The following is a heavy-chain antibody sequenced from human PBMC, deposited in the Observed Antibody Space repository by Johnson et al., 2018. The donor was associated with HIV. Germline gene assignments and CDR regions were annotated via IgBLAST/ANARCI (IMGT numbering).Heavy chain of an antibody. CDR1: GLNFSDYS. V-gene: IGHV3-NL1*01. D-gene: IGHD3-16*01. J-gene: IGHJ3*02. Sequence: QVQLVESGGGVVLPGRSMRLSCAVSGLNFSDYSIHWVRQAPGKGLEWVSAISGSGGSTYYADSVKGRFTISRDNSKNTLYLQMNSLRAEDTAVYYCASLGLDLLVKAPLSVVFDAFDIWGQGTMVTVSS. CDR2: ISGSGGST. CDR3: ASLGLDLLVKAPLSVVFDAFDI.